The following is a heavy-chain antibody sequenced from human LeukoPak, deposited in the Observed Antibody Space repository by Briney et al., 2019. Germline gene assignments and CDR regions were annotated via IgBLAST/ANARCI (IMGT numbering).Heavy chain of an antibody. CDR3: AKEVVLRYFDWLLIIPPLFDY. CDR2: ISGFNT. D-gene: IGHD3-9*01. J-gene: IGHJ4*02. CDR1: GFAFSNYA. Sequence: GGSLRLSCTTSGFAFSNYAMNWVRQAPGKGPEWVSGISGFNTYYADSVKGRFTISRDNSKNTLYLQMNSLRAEDTAVYYCAKEVVLRYFDWLLIIPPLFDYWGQGTLVTVSS. V-gene: IGHV3-23*01.